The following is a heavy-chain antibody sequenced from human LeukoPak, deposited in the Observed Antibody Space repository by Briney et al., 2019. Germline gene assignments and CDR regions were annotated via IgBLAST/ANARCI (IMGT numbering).Heavy chain of an antibody. D-gene: IGHD5-12*01. V-gene: IGHV1-18*01. Sequence: GASVKVSCKASGYTFTSYGISWVRQAPGQGLEWMGWVSAYNGNTNYAQKLQGRVTMTTDTSTSTAYMELRSLRSDDTAVYYCARAPDPGGYSGYGEIFDIWGQGTMVTVSS. CDR3: ARAPDPGGYSGYGEIFDI. J-gene: IGHJ3*02. CDR1: GYTFTSYG. CDR2: VSAYNGNT.